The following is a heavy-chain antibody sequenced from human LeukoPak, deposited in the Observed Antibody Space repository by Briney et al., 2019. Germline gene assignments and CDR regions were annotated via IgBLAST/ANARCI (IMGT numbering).Heavy chain of an antibody. J-gene: IGHJ5*02. CDR2: IYYSGST. V-gene: IGHV4-30-4*01. Sequence: PSQTLSLTCTVSGVSISSGDYYWSWIRQPPGKGLEWIGYIYYSGSTYYNPSLKSRVTISVDTSKNQFSLKLSSVTAADTAVYYCARVALELLPNWFDPWGQGTLVTVSS. CDR3: ARVALELLPNWFDP. CDR1: GVSISSGDYY. D-gene: IGHD1-26*01.